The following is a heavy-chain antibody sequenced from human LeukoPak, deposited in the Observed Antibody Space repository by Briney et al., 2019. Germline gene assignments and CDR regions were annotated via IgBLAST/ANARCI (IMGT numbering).Heavy chain of an antibody. CDR2: ISGSGDTT. CDR1: GFTFSSYG. Sequence: PGRSLRLSCAASGFTFSSYGMHWVRQAPGKGLEWVSAISGSGDTTYYADSVKGRFTVSRDNSRNTLYVQMNSLRAEDTAIYYCAKRDNRHFDYWGQGTLVTVSS. V-gene: IGHV3-23*01. J-gene: IGHJ4*02. D-gene: IGHD1-1*01. CDR3: AKRDNRHFDY.